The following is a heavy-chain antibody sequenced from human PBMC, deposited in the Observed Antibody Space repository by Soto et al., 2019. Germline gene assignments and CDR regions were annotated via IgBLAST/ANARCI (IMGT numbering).Heavy chain of an antibody. CDR3: ARDSIDGMDV. V-gene: IGHV3-30-3*01. CDR2: ISYDGYNK. CDR1: GFTFSSYA. Sequence: QVPLVESGGGVVQPGRSLRLSCAVSGFTFSSYAMHWVRQAPGKGLEWVAIISYDGYNKYYADSVKGRFTISRDNSKNTLYLQMNSLRTEDTALYYCARDSIDGMDVWGQGTTVTVSS. J-gene: IGHJ6*02.